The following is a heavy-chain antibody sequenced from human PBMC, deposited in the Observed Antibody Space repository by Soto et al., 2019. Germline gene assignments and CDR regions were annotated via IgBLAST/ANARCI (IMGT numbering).Heavy chain of an antibody. Sequence: SETLSLTCTVSGGPISSSSYYWGWIRQPPGKGLEWIGSIYYSGSTYYNPSLKSRVTISVDTSKNQFSLKLSSVTAADTAVYYWARGRIAVAGTALDYWGQGTLVTVS. D-gene: IGHD6-19*01. CDR2: IYYSGST. V-gene: IGHV4-39*01. CDR3: ARGRIAVAGTALDY. J-gene: IGHJ4*02. CDR1: GGPISSSSYY.